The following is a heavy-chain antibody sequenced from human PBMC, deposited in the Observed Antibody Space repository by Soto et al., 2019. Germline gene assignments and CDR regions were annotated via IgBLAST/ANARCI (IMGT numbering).Heavy chain of an antibody. CDR1: GGSISNGHDC. CDR2: IYNGGST. V-gene: IGHV4-30-4*01. Sequence: QVQLQESGPGRVKHSQTLYLTCTVSGGSISNGHDCWSWIRQPPEQGPEWIGHIYNGGSTYSNPSLQSRVTISADTSKNQFSLNLSSVSAADSAVYYCTKGPSGDKVDSWGQGILVTVSS. CDR3: TKGPSGDKVDS. D-gene: IGHD7-27*01. J-gene: IGHJ4*02.